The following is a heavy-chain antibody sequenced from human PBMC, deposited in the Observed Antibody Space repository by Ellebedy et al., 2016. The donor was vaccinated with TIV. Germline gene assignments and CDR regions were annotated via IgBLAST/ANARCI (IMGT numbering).Heavy chain of an antibody. CDR3: ARDFSGSGENWFDP. Sequence: PGGSLRLSCAASGFSLSFFWMHWVRQAPGKGPVWVARVNNDGTATTYAGSVRGRFTISRDNAKNSVYLQMNSLGVEDTAVYHCARDFSGSGENWFDPWGQGTLVTVSS. V-gene: IGHV3-74*01. CDR2: VNNDGTAT. CDR1: GFSLSFFW. J-gene: IGHJ5*02. D-gene: IGHD3-10*01.